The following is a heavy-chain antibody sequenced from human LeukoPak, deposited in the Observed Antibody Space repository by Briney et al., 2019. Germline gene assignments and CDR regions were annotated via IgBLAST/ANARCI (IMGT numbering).Heavy chain of an antibody. J-gene: IGHJ4*02. D-gene: IGHD6-6*01. CDR3: ARPPRGIAARPYYFDY. CDR2: INHSGST. Sequence: SETLSLTCAVYGGSFSGYYWSWIRQPPGKGLEWIGEINHSGSTNYNPSLKSRVTISVDTSKNQFSLKLSSVTAADTAVYYCARPPRGIAARPYYFDYWGQGTLVTVSS. CDR1: GGSFSGYY. V-gene: IGHV4-34*01.